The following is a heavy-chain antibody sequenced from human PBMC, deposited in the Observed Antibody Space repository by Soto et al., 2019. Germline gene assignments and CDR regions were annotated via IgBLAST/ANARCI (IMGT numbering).Heavy chain of an antibody. CDR1: GFVFTNYG. V-gene: IGHV3-33*01. CDR3: ASSGPGDFTAMVNYYHYGMDV. CDR2: IWHDGSNK. D-gene: IGHD5-18*01. J-gene: IGHJ6*02. Sequence: GGSLRLSCAASGFVFTNYGMQWVRQAPGKGLEWVAVIWHDGSNKYYADSVKGRFTISRDNSKNTLYLQMNSLRAEDTAVYYCASSGPGDFTAMVNYYHYGMDVWGQGCTL.